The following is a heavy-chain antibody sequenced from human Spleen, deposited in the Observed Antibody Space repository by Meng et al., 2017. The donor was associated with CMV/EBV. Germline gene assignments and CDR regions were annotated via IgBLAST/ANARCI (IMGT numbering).Heavy chain of an antibody. V-gene: IGHV3-30*04. J-gene: IGHJ4*02. CDR3: ARGGPGRSSSWAYFEY. CDR1: GFTFSSYT. Sequence: GGSLRLSCAASGFTFSSYTIHWVRQAPVKGLEWVATISYDGSNKYYGDSVKGRFTISRDNSNNTLYLQMKSLRGEDTAVYFCARGGPGRSSSWAYFEYWGQGTLVTVSS. D-gene: IGHD6-13*01. CDR2: ISYDGSNK.